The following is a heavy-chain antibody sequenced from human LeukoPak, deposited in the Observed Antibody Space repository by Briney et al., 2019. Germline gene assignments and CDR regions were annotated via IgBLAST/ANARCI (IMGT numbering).Heavy chain of an antibody. D-gene: IGHD5-24*01. Sequence: PGGSLRLSCATSGFTFSSYSMNWVRQAPGRGLEWVSSISSSSSYIYYADSVKGRFTISRDNAKNSLYLQMNSLRAEDTAVYYCARDFWRDGYNLRLGLADYWGQGTLVTVSS. CDR1: GFTFSSYS. CDR2: ISSSSSYI. CDR3: ARDFWRDGYNLRLGLADY. V-gene: IGHV3-21*01. J-gene: IGHJ4*02.